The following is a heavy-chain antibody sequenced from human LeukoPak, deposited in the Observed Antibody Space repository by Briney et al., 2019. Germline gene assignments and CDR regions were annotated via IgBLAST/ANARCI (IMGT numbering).Heavy chain of an antibody. J-gene: IGHJ5*02. V-gene: IGHV4-59*01. D-gene: IGHD3-22*01. CDR2: IYYSGST. Sequence: PSETLSLTCTVSGGSISSYYRSWIRQPPGKGLEWIGYIYYSGSTNYNPSLKSRVTISVDTSKNQFSLKLSSVTAADTAVYYCASTPLEYYYDSSGVWFDPWGQGTLVTVSS. CDR1: GGSISSYY. CDR3: ASTPLEYYYDSSGVWFDP.